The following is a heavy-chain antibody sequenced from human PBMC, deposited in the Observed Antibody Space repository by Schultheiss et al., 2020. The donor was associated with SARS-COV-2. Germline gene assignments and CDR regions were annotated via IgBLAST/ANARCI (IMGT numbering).Heavy chain of an antibody. J-gene: IGHJ4*02. D-gene: IGHD5-24*01. CDR3: ARGRGDGYSPVKKIDY. V-gene: IGHV4-39*07. Sequence: SETLSLTCTVSGGSISSSSYYWGWFRQPPGKGLEWIGEINHSGSTNYNPSLKSRVTISVDTSKNQFSLKLSSVTAADTAVYYCARGRGDGYSPVKKIDYWGQGTLVTVSS. CDR2: INHSGST. CDR1: GGSISSSSYY.